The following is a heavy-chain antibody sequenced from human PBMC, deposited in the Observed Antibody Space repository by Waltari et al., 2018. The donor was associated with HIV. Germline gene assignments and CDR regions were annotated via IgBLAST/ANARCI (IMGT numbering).Heavy chain of an antibody. CDR1: GYSFIDFD. J-gene: IGHJ4*02. D-gene: IGHD3-3*01. CDR3: TKGRRGALFGDE. V-gene: IGHV1-8*02. CDR2: MNPDNGDA. Sequence: QVQLVQSGAEIKKPRASVRVSCKASGYSFIDFDINWVRRPPGRGLEWVGWMNPDNGDAGYGHKFKGRFSLTRGTSTDTAYMDVTNLKSEDTAIYYCTKGRRGALFGDEWGQGTLVTVSS.